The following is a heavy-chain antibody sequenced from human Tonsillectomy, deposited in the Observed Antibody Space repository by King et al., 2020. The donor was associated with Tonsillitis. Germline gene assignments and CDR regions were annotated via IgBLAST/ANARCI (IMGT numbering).Heavy chain of an antibody. D-gene: IGHD5-12*01. V-gene: IGHV4-61*02. CDR1: GGSISSGSYY. J-gene: IGHJ5*02. CDR3: AXGWRGLRHXXDXFDP. CDR2: IYTSGST. Sequence: VQLQESGPGLVKPSQTLSLTCTVSGGSISSGSYYWSWIRQPAGKGLEWIGRIYTSGSTNYNPSLKSRVTISVDTSKNQFSLKLSSVTAADTAVFYCAXGWRGLRHXXDXFDPWXQGTLVTVSS.